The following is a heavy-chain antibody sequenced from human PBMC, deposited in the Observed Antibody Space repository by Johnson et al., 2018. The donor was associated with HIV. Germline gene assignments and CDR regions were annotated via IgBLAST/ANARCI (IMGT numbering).Heavy chain of an antibody. Sequence: VQLVESGGGLVKPGGSLRLSCAASVFTFSNFAMNWVRQAPGKGLEWVSVISGSGVSTYYADSVKGRFTISRDNSKNTLYLQMNSLRAEDTAVYYCAREPGSSSRLGAFDIWGQGTMVTVSS. CDR3: AREPGSSSRLGAFDI. D-gene: IGHD6-13*01. CDR2: ISGSGVST. J-gene: IGHJ3*02. CDR1: VFTFSNFA. V-gene: IGHV3-23*04.